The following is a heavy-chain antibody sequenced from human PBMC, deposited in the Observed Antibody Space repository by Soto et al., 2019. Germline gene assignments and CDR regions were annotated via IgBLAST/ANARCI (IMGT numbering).Heavy chain of an antibody. V-gene: IGHV1-18*01. CDR2: ISAYNGNT. J-gene: IGHJ3*02. CDR1: GYTFTSYG. Sequence: QVQLVQSGAEVKKPGASVKVSCKASGYTFTSYGISWVRQAPGQGLEWMGWISAYNGNTKYAQKLQGRVTMTTDTSTSTAYMELRSLRSDDTAVYYCARPYNHYYGSGSDAFDIWGQGTMVTVSS. D-gene: IGHD3-10*01. CDR3: ARPYNHYYGSGSDAFDI.